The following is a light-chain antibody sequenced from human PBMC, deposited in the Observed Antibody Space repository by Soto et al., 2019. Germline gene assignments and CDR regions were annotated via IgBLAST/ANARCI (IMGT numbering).Light chain of an antibody. Sequence: DIQMTQSPSSLSASVGDRVTITCRASQSIGRLLAWYQQKPGKAPELLIYDASSLQRGIPPRLSGSGSGTDLTLTISSMQPEDFATYYCEQAGSFPITFGQGT. CDR1: QSIGRL. J-gene: IGKJ5*01. CDR3: EQAGSFPIT. CDR2: DAS. V-gene: IGKV1-12*01.